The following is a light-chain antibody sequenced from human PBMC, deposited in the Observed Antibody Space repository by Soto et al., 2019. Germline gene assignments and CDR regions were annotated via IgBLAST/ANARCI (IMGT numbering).Light chain of an antibody. J-gene: IGLJ2*01. CDR3: FSYTPSSTLF. CDR1: STDVGGYNY. CDR2: DVT. Sequence: QSALTQPASVSGSPGQSITISCTGSSTDVGGYNYVSWYQQPPGKAPKLIISDVTSRPSGVSNRFSGSKSGNTASLTISGLQAEDEAHYYCFSYTPSSTLFFGGGTKLTVL. V-gene: IGLV2-14*01.